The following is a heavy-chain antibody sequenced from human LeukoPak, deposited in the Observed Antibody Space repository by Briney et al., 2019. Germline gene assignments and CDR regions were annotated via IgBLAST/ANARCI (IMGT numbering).Heavy chain of an antibody. V-gene: IGHV4-39*01. CDR3: ARHISMSRDIMNNYFKP. CDR1: GFTVSGNY. J-gene: IGHJ1*01. Sequence: GSLRLSCAASGFTVSGNYMTWLRQPPGKGLEWIATIYYSGSSYYNPSLKSRVSISIDPSKNHFSLRLTSVTAADTAVYFCARHISMSRDIMNNYFKPWGQGALVTVSS. CDR2: IYYSGSS. D-gene: IGHD3-16*01.